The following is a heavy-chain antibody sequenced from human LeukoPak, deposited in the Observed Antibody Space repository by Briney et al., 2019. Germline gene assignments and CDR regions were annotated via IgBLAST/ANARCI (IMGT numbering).Heavy chain of an antibody. CDR1: GYTFTSYD. Sequence: GASVKVSCKASGYTFTSYDINWVRQATGQGLEWMGWMNPNSGNTGYAQKFQGRVTMTRNTSISTAYMELSSLRSEDTAVYYCARALRRIQLRNSWYYFDYWGQGTLVTVSS. V-gene: IGHV1-8*01. CDR3: ARALRRIQLRNSWYYFDY. D-gene: IGHD5-18*01. J-gene: IGHJ4*02. CDR2: MNPNSGNT.